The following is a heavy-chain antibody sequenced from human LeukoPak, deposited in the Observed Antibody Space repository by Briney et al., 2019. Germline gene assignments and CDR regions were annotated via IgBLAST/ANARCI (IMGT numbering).Heavy chain of an antibody. CDR1: GFTFSSYA. J-gene: IGHJ4*02. V-gene: IGHV3-23*01. D-gene: IGHD6-25*01. CDR3: AKVKQRLLQTYYFDY. CDR2: ISGIGGST. Sequence: GGSLRLSCAASGFTFSSYAMSWVRQAPGQGLEWVSAISGIGGSTYYAHSVKGRFTISRDNSKNTLYLQMNSLRAEDTAVYYCAKVKQRLLQTYYFDYWGQGTLVTVSS.